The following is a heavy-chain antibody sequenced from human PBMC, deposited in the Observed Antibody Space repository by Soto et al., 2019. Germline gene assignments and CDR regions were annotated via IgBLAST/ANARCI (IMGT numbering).Heavy chain of an antibody. V-gene: IGHV3-23*01. D-gene: IGHD6-19*01. CDR3: AKTANGWFSAFDI. CDR2: ISGSGGTT. Sequence: EVQLLESGGGLVQPGGSLRLSCAASGFTFSSYAMSWVRQAPGKELEWVSAISGSGGTTYYADSVKGRFTFSRDNSKNTLYLQMNSLRAEDTAVYYCAKTANGWFSAFDIWGQGTMVTVSS. CDR1: GFTFSSYA. J-gene: IGHJ3*02.